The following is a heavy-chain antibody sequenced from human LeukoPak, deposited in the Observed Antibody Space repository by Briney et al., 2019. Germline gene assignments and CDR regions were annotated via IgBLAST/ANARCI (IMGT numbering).Heavy chain of an antibody. Sequence: GGSLSLSCGPSELTFSNYAMLWVRQAPGKGLEWVSSISGIGGSPYSADPVKGPSTTPRDTITNTLFLQTNSLQAKYTAIYDSAKESATHHLRYFDYWGQGTLVTVSS. J-gene: IGHJ4*02. CDR3: AKESATHHLRYFDY. CDR1: ELTFSNYA. CDR2: ISGIGGSP. V-gene: IGHV3-23*01.